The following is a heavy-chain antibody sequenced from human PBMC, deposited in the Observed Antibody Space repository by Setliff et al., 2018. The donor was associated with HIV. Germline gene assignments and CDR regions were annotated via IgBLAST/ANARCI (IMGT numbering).Heavy chain of an antibody. CDR2: IIPTLNIA. CDR3: ARADYDLLTGSYGALDS. V-gene: IGHV1-69*10. CDR1: GGTISRYA. Sequence: ASVKVSCKASGGTISRYAIGWVRQAPGQGLEWMGRIIPTLNIAKPTRKFRDRVTFTADTSTSTTYMEMSSLKSEDTAFYFCARADYDLLTGSYGALDSWGQGTLVTVSS. J-gene: IGHJ4*02. D-gene: IGHD3-9*01.